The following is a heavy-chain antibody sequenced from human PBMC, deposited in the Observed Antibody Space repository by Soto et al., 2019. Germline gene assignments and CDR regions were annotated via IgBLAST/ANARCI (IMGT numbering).Heavy chain of an antibody. J-gene: IGHJ5*02. CDR1: GGSISSYY. D-gene: IGHD2-15*01. CDR3: ARGGLVVVAATWFDP. V-gene: IGHV4-59*08. CDR2: IYYSGST. Sequence: SETLSLTCTVSGGSISSYYWSWIRQPPGKGLEWIGYIYYSGSTNYNPSLKSRVTISVDTSKNQFSLKLSSVTAADTAVYYCARGGLVVVAATWFDPWGQGTRVTVS.